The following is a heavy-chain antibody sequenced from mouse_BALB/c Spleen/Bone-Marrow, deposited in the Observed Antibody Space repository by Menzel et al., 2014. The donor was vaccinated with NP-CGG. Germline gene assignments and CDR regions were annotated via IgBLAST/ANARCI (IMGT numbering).Heavy chain of an antibody. J-gene: IGHJ1*01. Sequence: LVESGPELVKPGASVKMSCKASGYTFTSYVIHWVKQKPGQGLEWIGNINPYNDGTQYNEKFKGKVTLTSDKSSSTDFMELSSLTSEDSAVYYCARSLYGYDWYFDVWGAGTTVTVSS. CDR3: ARSLYGYDWYFDV. CDR1: GYTFTSYV. CDR2: INPYNDGT. D-gene: IGHD2-2*01. V-gene: IGHV1-14*01.